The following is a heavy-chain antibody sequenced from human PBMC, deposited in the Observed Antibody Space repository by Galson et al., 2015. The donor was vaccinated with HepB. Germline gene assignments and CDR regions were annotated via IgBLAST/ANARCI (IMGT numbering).Heavy chain of an antibody. V-gene: IGHV1-69*13. J-gene: IGHJ6*03. CDR1: GGTFSSYT. CDR3: ARDARFVYYYYYMDV. CDR2: IIPNFGTA. Sequence: SVKVSCKASGGTFSSYTISWVRQAPGQGLEWMGGIIPNFGTANYAQKFQGRVTITADESTSTAYMELSSLRSEDTAVYYCARDARFVYYYYYMDVWGKGTTVTVSS. D-gene: IGHD3-3*01.